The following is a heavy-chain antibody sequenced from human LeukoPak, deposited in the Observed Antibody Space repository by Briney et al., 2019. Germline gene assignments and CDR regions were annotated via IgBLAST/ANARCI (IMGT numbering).Heavy chain of an antibody. CDR1: GFTFSNFA. J-gene: IGHJ6*02. Sequence: GRSLSLSCAASGFTFSNFAMHWVRQAPGKGLEWVAVISYDGDNEYYADSVMGQFTISRDNSKDRLYLQMNSLRPEDTAMYYCARVRGGRSWYYYGMDVWGRGTTVTVSS. CDR3: ARVRGGRSWYYYGMDV. CDR2: ISYDGDNE. D-gene: IGHD3-16*01. V-gene: IGHV3-30-3*01.